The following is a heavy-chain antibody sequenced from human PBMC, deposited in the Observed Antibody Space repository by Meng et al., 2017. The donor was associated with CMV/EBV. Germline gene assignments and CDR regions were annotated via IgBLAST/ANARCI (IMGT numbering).Heavy chain of an antibody. V-gene: IGHV4-34*01. Sequence: SQTLSLTGAVYGGSFSGYYWSWIRQPPGKGLEWIGEINHSGSTNYNPSLKSRVTISVDTSKNQFSLKLSSVTAADTAVYYCFGSFTYYYGMDVWGQGTTVTVSS. CDR2: INHSGST. CDR1: GGSFSGYY. J-gene: IGHJ6*02. CDR3: FGSFTYYYGMDV. D-gene: IGHD3-16*01.